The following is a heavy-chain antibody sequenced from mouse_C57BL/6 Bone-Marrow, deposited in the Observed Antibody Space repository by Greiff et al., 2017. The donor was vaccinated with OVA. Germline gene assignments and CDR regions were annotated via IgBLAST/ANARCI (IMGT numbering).Heavy chain of an antibody. V-gene: IGHV1-50*01. Sequence: VQLQQPGAELVKPGASVKLSCKASGYTFTSYWMQWVKQRPGQGLEWIGEIDPSASYTNYNQKFKGKATLTVDTSSSTAYMQLSSLTSEDSAVYYCAQLRPNYYAMDYWGQGTSVTVSS. CDR2: IDPSASYT. CDR1: GYTFTSYW. CDR3: AQLRPNYYAMDY. J-gene: IGHJ4*01. D-gene: IGHD3-2*02.